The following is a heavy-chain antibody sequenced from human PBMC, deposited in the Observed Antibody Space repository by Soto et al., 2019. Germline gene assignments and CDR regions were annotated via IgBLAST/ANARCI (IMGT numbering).Heavy chain of an antibody. D-gene: IGHD2-2*01. CDR3: ARAYGGYCSSTSCYAGYFDY. V-gene: IGHV1-18*01. J-gene: IGHJ4*02. CDR1: GYTFTSYG. Sequence: ASVKVSCKASGYTFTSYGISWVRQAPGQGLEWMGWISAYNGNTNYAQKLQGRVTMTTDTSTSTAYMELRSLRSDDTAVYYCARAYGGYCSSTSCYAGYFDYWGQGTLVTVSS. CDR2: ISAYNGNT.